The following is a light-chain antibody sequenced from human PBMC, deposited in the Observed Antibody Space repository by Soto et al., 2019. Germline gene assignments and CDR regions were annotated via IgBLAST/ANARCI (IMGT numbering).Light chain of an antibody. Sequence: DVVMTQSPLSLPVTLGQPASISCRSSQRVVYGDGNTYLSWLHQRPGQPPRLLIYKISNRLSGVPDRFSGSGAGTVFTLRISRVEADDVGLYYCMQATQFPWTFGQGTRVEIK. J-gene: IGKJ1*01. CDR2: KIS. CDR3: MQATQFPWT. V-gene: IGKV2-24*01. CDR1: QRVVYGDGNTY.